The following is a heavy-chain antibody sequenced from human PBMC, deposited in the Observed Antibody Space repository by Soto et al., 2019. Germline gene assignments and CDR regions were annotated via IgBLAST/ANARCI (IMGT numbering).Heavy chain of an antibody. CDR2: IYYSGST. CDR3: ASVSYFNAFDY. J-gene: IGHJ4*02. V-gene: IGHV4-30-4*01. Sequence: PSETLSLTCTVSGGSISSGDYYWGWIRQPPGKGLEWIGYIYYSGSTYYNPSLKSRVTISVDTSKNQFSLKLSSVTAADTAVYYCASVSYFNAFDYWGQGTLVTVSS. CDR1: GGSISSGDYY. D-gene: IGHD3-9*01.